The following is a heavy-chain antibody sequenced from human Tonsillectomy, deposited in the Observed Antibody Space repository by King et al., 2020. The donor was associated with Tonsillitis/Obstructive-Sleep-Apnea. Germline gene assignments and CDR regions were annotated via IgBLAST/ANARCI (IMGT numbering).Heavy chain of an antibody. Sequence: VQLVESGAEVKKSGASVKVSCKASGYTFTDYYMHWVRQAPGQGLEWMGWINPNSGGTNYAQKFQGRVTMTGDTSISTAYMELSRLRSDDTAVYYCARVANNYDFWICLYYWGQGALVTVSS. CDR3: ARVANNYDFWICLYY. J-gene: IGHJ4*02. V-gene: IGHV1-2*02. D-gene: IGHD3-3*01. CDR2: INPNSGGT. CDR1: GYTFTDYY.